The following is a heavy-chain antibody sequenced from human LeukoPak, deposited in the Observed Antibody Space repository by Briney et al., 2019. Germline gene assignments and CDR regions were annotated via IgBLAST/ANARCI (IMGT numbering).Heavy chain of an antibody. J-gene: IGHJ3*02. CDR3: ARDRLAAMPLDI. D-gene: IGHD2-2*01. V-gene: IGHV3-23*01. CDR1: GFTFSSYW. Sequence: GGSLRLSCAASGFTFSSYWMSWVRQAPGKGLEWVSAISGSGGSTYYADSVKGRFTISRDNAKNSLYLQMNSLRAEDTAVYYCARDRLAAMPLDIWGQGTMVTVSS. CDR2: ISGSGGST.